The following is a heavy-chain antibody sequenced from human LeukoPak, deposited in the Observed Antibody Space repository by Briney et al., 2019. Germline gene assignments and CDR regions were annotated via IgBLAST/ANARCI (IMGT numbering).Heavy chain of an antibody. D-gene: IGHD4-17*01. CDR3: ARHSTTVTTGSLDY. V-gene: IGHV4-61*02. CDR2: IYASGDT. CDR1: GSSISSASYY. J-gene: IGHJ4*02. Sequence: PSQTLSLTCTVSGSSISSASYYWNWIRQPAGKGLEWIGRIYASGDTNYNPSLKSRVTISVDMSKNQFSLKLSSVTAADTAVYYCARHSTTVTTGSLDYWRQGTLVTVSS.